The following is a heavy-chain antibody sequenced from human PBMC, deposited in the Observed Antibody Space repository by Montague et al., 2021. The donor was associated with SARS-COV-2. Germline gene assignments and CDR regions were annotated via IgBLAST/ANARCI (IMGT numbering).Heavy chain of an antibody. V-gene: IGHV4-34*01. CDR1: GGSFSGYY. J-gene: IGHJ6*02. D-gene: IGHD6-19*01. CDR2: INQSGGT. CDR3: ARDSRTSGWGYWYHGLDV. Sequence: SETLSLTCAVYGGSFSGYYWSWIRQPPEKGLEWIGEINQSGGTNNNPSLKSRVIISVDTSKNQFSLKLSSVTAADTAVYYCARDSRTSGWGYWYHGLDVWGQGTTVIVSS.